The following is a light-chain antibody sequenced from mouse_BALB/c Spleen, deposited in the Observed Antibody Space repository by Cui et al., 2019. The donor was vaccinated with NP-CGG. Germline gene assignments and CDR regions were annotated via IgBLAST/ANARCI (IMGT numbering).Light chain of an antibody. CDR1: TGAVTTSNY. CDR2: GTN. Sequence: AVLTQESAPTTSPGETVTLTCRSNTGAVTTSNYANWVQEKPDHLFTGLIGGTNNRAPGVPARFSGSLIGDKAALTITGAQTEDEAIYFCALWYSNHWVFGGGTKLTVL. V-gene: IGLV1*01. J-gene: IGLJ1*01. CDR3: ALWYSNHWV.